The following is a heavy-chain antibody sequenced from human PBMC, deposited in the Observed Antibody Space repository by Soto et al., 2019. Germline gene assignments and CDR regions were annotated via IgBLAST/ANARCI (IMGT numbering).Heavy chain of an antibody. V-gene: IGHV4-59*01. CDR1: PGSISSSY. CDR3: AREAQDYYFDH. Sequence: QVQLQESGPGLVKPSETLTHTCTVSPGSISSSYWSWIRQPPGRGLEWIGHVAYSGTTKYNPSLKSRGSISVSTSKRHFSLRLTSVTDADTAVYYCAREAQDYYFDHWGQGILVTVSS. D-gene: IGHD1-26*01. J-gene: IGHJ5*02. CDR2: VAYSGTT.